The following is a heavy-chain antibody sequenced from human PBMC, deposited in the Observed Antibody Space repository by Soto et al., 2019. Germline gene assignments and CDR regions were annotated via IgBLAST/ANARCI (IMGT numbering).Heavy chain of an antibody. CDR3: ARDGYNGGGYYWYDYYCYGMDV. Sequence: PGGSLRLSCAASGFTFSSYSMNWVRQAPGKGLEWVSSISSSSSYIYYADSVKGRFTISRDNAKNSLYLQMNSLRAEDTAVYYCARDGYNGGGYYWYDYYCYGMDVWGQGSTDTVS. V-gene: IGHV3-21*01. CDR1: GFTFSSYS. J-gene: IGHJ6*02. D-gene: IGHD1-26*01. CDR2: ISSSSSYI.